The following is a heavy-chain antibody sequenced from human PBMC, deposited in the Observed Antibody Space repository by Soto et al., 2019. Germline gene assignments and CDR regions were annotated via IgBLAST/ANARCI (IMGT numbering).Heavy chain of an antibody. CDR2: IGGYNGNT. D-gene: IGHD3-16*02. CDR3: ARAPRIVTPASGIRDFDY. CDR1: GYTFTSYG. J-gene: IGHJ4*02. V-gene: IGHV1-18*01. Sequence: QVQLVQSGAEVMQPRASVKVSCKASGYTFTSYGISWVRQAPGQGLEWMGWIGGYNGNTNYAQKFQGRVTMTTDTSTGTAYLELGSLRSDDTAVYYCARAPRIVTPASGIRDFDYWGQGTLVTVSS.